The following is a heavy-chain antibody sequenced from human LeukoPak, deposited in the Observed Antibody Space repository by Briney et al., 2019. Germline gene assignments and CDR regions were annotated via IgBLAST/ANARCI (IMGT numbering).Heavy chain of an antibody. J-gene: IGHJ4*02. CDR2: ISSSGSTI. Sequence: GRSLRLSCAASGFTFSDYYMSWIRQAPGKGLEWVSYISSSGSTIYYADSVKGRFTISRDNAKNSLYLQMNSLRAEDTAVYYCARDAYQPLLYPNYFDYWGQGTLVTVSS. V-gene: IGHV3-11*01. CDR3: ARDAYQPLLYPNYFDY. CDR1: GFTFSDYY. D-gene: IGHD2-2*02.